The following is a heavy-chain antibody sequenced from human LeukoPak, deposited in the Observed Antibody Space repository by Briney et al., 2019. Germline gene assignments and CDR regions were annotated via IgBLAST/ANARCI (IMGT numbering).Heavy chain of an antibody. Sequence: GGSLRLSCGASGFTFNNYEMNWVRQAPGKGLEWISYISTDGTMAYYAGSVKGRFTISRDNAKNSLYLQMNSLRADDTAVYYCARETIDCGGDCYDYWGQGTLATVSS. CDR1: GFTFNNYE. D-gene: IGHD2-21*01. CDR3: ARETIDCGGDCYDY. CDR2: ISTDGTMA. J-gene: IGHJ4*02. V-gene: IGHV3-48*03.